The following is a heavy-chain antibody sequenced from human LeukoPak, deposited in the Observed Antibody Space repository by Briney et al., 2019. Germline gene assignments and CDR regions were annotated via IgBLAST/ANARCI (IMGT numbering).Heavy chain of an antibody. CDR1: EYTFTSYY. V-gene: IGHV1-2*02. D-gene: IGHD4-23*01. CDR3: ARDEGMTTVVTQGFDY. CDR2: INPNSGGT. J-gene: IGHJ4*02. Sequence: ASVKVSCKASEYTFTSYYMHWVRQAPGQGLEWMGWINPNSGGTNYAQKFQGRVTMTKDTSISTVYMELSRLRSDDTAVYYCARDEGMTTVVTQGFDYWGQGTLVTVSS.